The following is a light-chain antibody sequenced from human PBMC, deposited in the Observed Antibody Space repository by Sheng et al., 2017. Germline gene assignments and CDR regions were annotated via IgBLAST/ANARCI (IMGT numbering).Light chain of an antibody. CDR3: QQYDNPWT. Sequence: DIQMTQSPSSLSASVGDRVTITCQASQDISNYLNWYQQKPGKAPKLLIYDASNLETGVPSRFSGSGSGTDFTFTISSLQPEDIATYYCQQYDNPWTFGQGTKVE. J-gene: IGKJ1*01. CDR1: QDISNY. CDR2: DAS. V-gene: IGKV1-33*01.